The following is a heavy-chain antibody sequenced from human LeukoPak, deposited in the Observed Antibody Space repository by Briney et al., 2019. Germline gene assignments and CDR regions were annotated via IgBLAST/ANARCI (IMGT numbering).Heavy chain of an antibody. CDR2: INHSGST. D-gene: IGHD4-23*01. CDR1: GGSFSGYY. J-gene: IGHJ6*03. CDR3: ARGGGNGGGWVGHYFYMDV. Sequence: SSETLSLTCAVYGGSFSGYYWSWIRQPPGKGLEWIGEINHSGSTNNNPSLKSRVTISVDTSKNQFSLKLSSVSAADTAVYYCARGGGNGGGWVGHYFYMDVWGKGTTVTVSS. V-gene: IGHV4-34*01.